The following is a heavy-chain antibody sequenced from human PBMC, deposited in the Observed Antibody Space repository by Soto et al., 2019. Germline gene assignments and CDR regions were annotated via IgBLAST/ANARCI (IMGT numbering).Heavy chain of an antibody. V-gene: IGHV4-59*08. J-gene: IGHJ6*02. CDR2: ISYSGRV. D-gene: IGHD3-10*01. Sequence: QVQLQESGPGLLKPSETLSLTCTVSGGSISPYYWSWIRQPPGKEREWIGYISYSGRVNYNPSLRSRVTISADTSKNQFFMKLNSVTAADAAVYYCARHITMGESTSIFFYGMDVWGQGTTVTVSS. CDR1: GGSISPYY. CDR3: ARHITMGESTSIFFYGMDV.